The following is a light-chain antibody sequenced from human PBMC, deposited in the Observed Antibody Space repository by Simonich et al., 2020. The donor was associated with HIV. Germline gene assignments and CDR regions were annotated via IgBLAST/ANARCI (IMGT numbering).Light chain of an antibody. J-gene: IGLJ2*01. Sequence: QSALTQPASVSGSPGQSITISCTGTSSDVGGYNYVSWYQQHPGKAPKLMIYDVSKRPSGVSNRFSCSKSGNTASLTHSGLQAEDEADYYCSSYTSSNTLVFGGGTKLTVL. CDR2: DVS. CDR1: SSDVGGYNY. V-gene: IGLV2-14*01. CDR3: SSYTSSNTLV.